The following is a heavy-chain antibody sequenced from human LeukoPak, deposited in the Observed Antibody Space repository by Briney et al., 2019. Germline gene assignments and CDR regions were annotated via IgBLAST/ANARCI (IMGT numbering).Heavy chain of an antibody. CDR2: IYYSGST. V-gene: IGHV4-39*01. J-gene: IGHJ4*02. D-gene: IGHD3-22*01. CDR1: GGSISSSSYY. CDR3: ARSLYYYDTRHRSIAPGSYYFDY. Sequence: SETLSLTCTVSGGSISSSSYYLGWIRQPPGKGLEWIVSIYYSGSTYYNPSLKSRVTISVDTSKNQFSLKLSSVTAADTAVYYCARSLYYYDTRHRSIAPGSYYFDYWGQGTLVTVSS.